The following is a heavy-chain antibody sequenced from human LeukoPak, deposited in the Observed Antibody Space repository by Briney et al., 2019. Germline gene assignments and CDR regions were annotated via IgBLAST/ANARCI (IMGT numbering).Heavy chain of an antibody. Sequence: GGSLRLSCAASGFSFSYAWMGWVRHAPRKGLEWVVRIKSKTDGGTTDYAAPVKGRFTISRDDSKNTVHLQMNSLKTEDTAVYYCSGSHYGIAAFDMWGQGTMVTVSS. D-gene: IGHD1-26*01. CDR3: SGSHYGIAAFDM. V-gene: IGHV3-15*01. J-gene: IGHJ3*02. CDR2: IKSKTDGGTT. CDR1: GFSFSYAW.